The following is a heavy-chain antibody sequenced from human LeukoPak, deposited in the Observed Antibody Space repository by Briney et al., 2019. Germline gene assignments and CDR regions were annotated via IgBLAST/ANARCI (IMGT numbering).Heavy chain of an antibody. V-gene: IGHV1-8*01. J-gene: IGHJ6*02. D-gene: IGHD3-3*01. Sequence: GASVKVSCKASGYTFTSYDINWVRQATGQGLERMGWMNPNSGNTGYAQKFQGRVTMTRNTSISTAYMELSSLRSEDTAVYYCAREEGRRTYYDFWSGYPKPNYYGMDVWGQGTTVTVSS. CDR3: AREEGRRTYYDFWSGYPKPNYYGMDV. CDR2: MNPNSGNT. CDR1: GYTFTSYD.